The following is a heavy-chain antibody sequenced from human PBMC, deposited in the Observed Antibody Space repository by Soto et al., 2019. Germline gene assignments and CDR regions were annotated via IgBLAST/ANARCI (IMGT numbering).Heavy chain of an antibody. V-gene: IGHV3-72*01. CDR3: TRVGLCSRRSSDY. CDR1: GFTFSDHY. D-gene: IGHD3-16*01. Sequence: EVQLVESGGGLVQPEGSLRLSCAASGFTFSDHYMDWVRQAPGKGLEWVGRIKNKANSYTTEYAAPVKGRFIISRDDSKISVFMQMNRLKNDDTDVDYCTRVGLCSRRSSDYWGQGILVTVSS. CDR2: IKNKANSYTT. J-gene: IGHJ4*02.